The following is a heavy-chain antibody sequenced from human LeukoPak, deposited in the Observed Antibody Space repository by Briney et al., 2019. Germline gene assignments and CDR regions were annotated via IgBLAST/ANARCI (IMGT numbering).Heavy chain of an antibody. J-gene: IGHJ2*01. CDR3: ARGPYVPFPNWYFDL. Sequence: ASVKVSCKASGYTFTGYYMHWVRQAPGQGPEWMGWINPNSGGTHYAPKFQGRVTMTRDTSISTAYMELSRLRSDDTAVYYCARGPYVPFPNWYFDLWGRGTLVTVSS. D-gene: IGHD3-10*02. V-gene: IGHV1-2*02. CDR1: GYTFTGYY. CDR2: INPNSGGT.